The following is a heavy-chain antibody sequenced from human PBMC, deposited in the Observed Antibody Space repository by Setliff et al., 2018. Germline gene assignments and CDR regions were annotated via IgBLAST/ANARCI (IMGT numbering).Heavy chain of an antibody. Sequence: PGGSLRLSCAASGFTFSHYYMTWIRQAPGKGLEWVSYISNDGNIIHYADSVRGRFTISRDNARDSLYLQMNSLRAEDTAVYYCVRDTTSGWMLTNWGQGTLVTVSS. CDR3: VRDTTSGWMLTN. CDR2: ISNDGNII. J-gene: IGHJ4*02. CDR1: GFTFSHYY. D-gene: IGHD6-25*01. V-gene: IGHV3-11*04.